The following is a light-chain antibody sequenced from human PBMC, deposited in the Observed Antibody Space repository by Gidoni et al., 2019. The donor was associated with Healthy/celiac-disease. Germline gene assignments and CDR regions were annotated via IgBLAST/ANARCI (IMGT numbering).Light chain of an antibody. J-gene: IGLJ1*01. CDR1: SSNLGSNT. CDR3: AAWDDSLNGLYV. V-gene: IGLV1-44*01. CDR2: SNN. Sequence: QSVLTQPPQASGTPGQRVTISCSGSSSNLGSNTVNWYQQLPGTAPKLLIYSNNQRPSGVPDRFSGSKSGTSASLAISGLQSEDEADYYCAAWDDSLNGLYVFGTGTKVTVL.